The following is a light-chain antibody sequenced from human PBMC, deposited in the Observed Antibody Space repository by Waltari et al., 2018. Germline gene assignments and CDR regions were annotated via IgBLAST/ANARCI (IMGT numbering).Light chain of an antibody. Sequence: DLVMTQSPDSLAVSMVDRATINCKSSQIVLYSSNNKNYLAWYQQKPGQPPKLLIYWASTRESGVPDRVSGSGSGTDFTLTISSLQAEDVAVYYCHQHYSTLTWTFGQGTKVEIK. CDR3: HQHYSTLTWT. CDR2: WAS. V-gene: IGKV4-1*01. J-gene: IGKJ1*01. CDR1: QIVLYSSNNKNY.